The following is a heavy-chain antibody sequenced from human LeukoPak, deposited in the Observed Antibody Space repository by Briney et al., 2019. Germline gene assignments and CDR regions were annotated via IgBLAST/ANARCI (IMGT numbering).Heavy chain of an antibody. D-gene: IGHD3-10*01. CDR3: AREMEDKSFSFGELRKNYYYYMDV. Sequence: PSETLSLTCTVSGYSISSGYYWGWIRPPPGKGLEWIGSIYHSGSTYYNPSLKSRVTISVDTSKNQFSLKLSSVTAADTAVYYCAREMEDKSFSFGELRKNYYYYMDVWGKGTTVTVSS. V-gene: IGHV4-38-2*02. CDR1: GYSISSGYY. J-gene: IGHJ6*03. CDR2: IYHSGST.